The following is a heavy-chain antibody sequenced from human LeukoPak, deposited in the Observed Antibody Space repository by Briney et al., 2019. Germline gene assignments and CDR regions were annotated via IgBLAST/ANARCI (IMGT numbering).Heavy chain of an antibody. CDR1: GGSFSGYY. CDR3: ARLDHRRFYDSSGQIDY. D-gene: IGHD3-22*01. J-gene: IGHJ4*02. Sequence: SETLSLTCAVYGGSFSGYYWSWIRQPPGKGLEWIGEINHSGSTNYNPSLKSRVTISVDTSKNEFSLKLSSVTAADTAVYYCARLDHRRFYDSSGQIDYWGQGTLVTVSS. V-gene: IGHV4-34*01. CDR2: INHSGST.